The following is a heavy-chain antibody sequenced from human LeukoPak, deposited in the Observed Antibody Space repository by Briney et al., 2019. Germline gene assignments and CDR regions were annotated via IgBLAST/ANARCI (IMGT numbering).Heavy chain of an antibody. CDR1: GFTFSSYW. J-gene: IGHJ4*02. Sequence: GGSLRLSCAASGFTFSSYWMNWVRQAPGKGLEWVSSISSSSSYIYYADSVKGRFTISRDNAKNSLYLQMNSLRAEDTAVYYCARVVGLGNSDYWGQGTLVTVSS. D-gene: IGHD4-23*01. V-gene: IGHV3-21*01. CDR2: ISSSSSYI. CDR3: ARVVGLGNSDY.